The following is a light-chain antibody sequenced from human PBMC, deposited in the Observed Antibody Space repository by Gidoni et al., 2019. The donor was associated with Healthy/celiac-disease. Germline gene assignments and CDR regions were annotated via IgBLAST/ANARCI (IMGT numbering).Light chain of an antibody. J-gene: IGKJ5*01. CDR3: QQYDRSRET. CDR2: EAS. Sequence: TALTLSPATLSLSPGERATLSCRASQSVSSNYLAYYQKKPDLAPRLLIFEASSRATSIPNRISSSGSGTDITITSSRLEHEDFAVYYCQQYDRSRETFGQGTQLEIK. V-gene: IGKV3D-20*01. CDR1: QSVSSNY.